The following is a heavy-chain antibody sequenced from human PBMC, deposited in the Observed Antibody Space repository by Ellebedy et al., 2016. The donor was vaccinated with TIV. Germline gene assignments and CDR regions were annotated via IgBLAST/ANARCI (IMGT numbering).Heavy chain of an antibody. CDR3: ARDSLKGGSYYPHY. D-gene: IGHD1-26*01. Sequence: ASVKVSCKASGYTFTRYYMHWVRQAPGQGLEWMGIINPSGGSTNYAQKVQGRVTMTRDKSTSTVYMELSSLRSEDTAVYYCARDSLKGGSYYPHYWGQGTLVTVSS. CDR2: INPSGGST. V-gene: IGHV1-46*01. CDR1: GYTFTRYY. J-gene: IGHJ4*02.